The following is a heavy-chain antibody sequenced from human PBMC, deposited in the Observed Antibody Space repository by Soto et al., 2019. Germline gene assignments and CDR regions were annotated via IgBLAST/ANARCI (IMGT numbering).Heavy chain of an antibody. V-gene: IGHV3-30*04. J-gene: IGHJ4*02. Sequence: QVQLVESGGGVGQPGWSVRLACATSGFTFSTLSMPWVREAPGKGLEWVAHISYDGSEKDYADSVKGRFTIPRDNADNPPFLQMDCLPSADPAVYACARGPDSRRCGGQGTLVT. CDR3: ARGPDSRRC. D-gene: IGHD2-15*01. CDR2: ISYDGSEK. CDR1: GFTFSTLS.